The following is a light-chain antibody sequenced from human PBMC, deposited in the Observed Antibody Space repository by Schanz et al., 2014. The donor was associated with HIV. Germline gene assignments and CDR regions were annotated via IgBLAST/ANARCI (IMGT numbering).Light chain of an antibody. Sequence: IQLTQSPSSLSAFVGDRVTITCRASQGLSSYLAWYQQKPGKPPKVLIYAASTLQSGVPSRFSGSGSGTDFTLTISSLQPEDFATYYCQQLASYPLTFGGGTKVEIK. CDR3: QQLASYPLT. CDR2: AAS. J-gene: IGKJ4*01. CDR1: QGLSSY. V-gene: IGKV1-9*01.